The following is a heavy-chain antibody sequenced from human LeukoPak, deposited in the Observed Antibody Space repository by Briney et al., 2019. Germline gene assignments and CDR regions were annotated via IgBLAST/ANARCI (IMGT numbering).Heavy chain of an antibody. CDR2: ISSSGSTI. Sequence: ESGGSLRLSCAASGFTFSSYEMNWVRQAPGKGLEWVSYISSSGSTIYYADSVKGRFTISRDNAKNSLYLQMNSLRAEDTAVYYCARAQLLSSDAFDIWGQGTMVTVSS. D-gene: IGHD3-10*01. CDR1: GFTFSSYE. J-gene: IGHJ3*02. V-gene: IGHV3-48*03. CDR3: ARAQLLSSDAFDI.